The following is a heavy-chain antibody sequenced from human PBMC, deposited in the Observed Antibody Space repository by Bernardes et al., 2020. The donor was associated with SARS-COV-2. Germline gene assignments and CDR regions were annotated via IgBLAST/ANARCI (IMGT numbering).Heavy chain of an antibody. Sequence: GGFLRLSCVGSGFTLSSYPMPWVRQGPGEGLERVFAISGDAYNTYYTNSVRGRFTISRDNSKNTLYLQMGSLGADDTAVYYCAREPQGGFDYWGQGTLVTVSA. CDR2: ISGDAYNT. J-gene: IGHJ4*02. V-gene: IGHV3-64*01. CDR3: AREPQGGFDY. CDR1: GFTLSSYP.